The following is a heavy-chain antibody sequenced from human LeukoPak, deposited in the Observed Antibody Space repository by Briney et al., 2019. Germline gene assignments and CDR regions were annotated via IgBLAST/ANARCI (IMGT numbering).Heavy chain of an antibody. J-gene: IGHJ4*02. D-gene: IGHD5-18*01. V-gene: IGHV1-69*13. Sequence: ASVKVSCKASGGTFSSYAISWVRQAPGQGLEWMGGIIPIFGTANYAQKFQGRVTITADESTSTAYMELSSLRSEDTAVYYCASARGYSYGLFDYWGQGTLVTVSS. CDR3: ASARGYSYGLFDY. CDR1: GGTFSSYA. CDR2: IIPIFGTA.